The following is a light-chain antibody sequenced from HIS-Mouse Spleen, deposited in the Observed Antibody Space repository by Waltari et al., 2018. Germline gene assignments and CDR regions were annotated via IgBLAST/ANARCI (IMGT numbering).Light chain of an antibody. CDR2: YGS. CDR3: CSYAGSSTFEV. CDR1: SSDGGSYNL. V-gene: IGLV2-23*03. Sequence: QSALTQPASVSGSPGQSITISCTGTSSDGGSYNLVSWYQQHPGKAPKLLIYYGSKRPSGVSHRFSGSKSGNTASLTISGLQAEDEADYYCCSYAGSSTFEVFGGGTKLTVL. J-gene: IGLJ2*01.